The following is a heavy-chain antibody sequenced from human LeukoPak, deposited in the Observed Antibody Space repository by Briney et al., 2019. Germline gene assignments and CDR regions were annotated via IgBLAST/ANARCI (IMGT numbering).Heavy chain of an antibody. CDR2: IQSKTDGGTT. J-gene: IGHJ4*02. CDR1: GFTFSDTW. Sequence: GGSLRLSCAASGFTFSDTWMTWVRQAPGKGLECVGFIQSKTDGGTTDSATPVKGRFTVSRDDSKNTLYLQMNSLKTEDTAVYYCTTWSSQFDYWGQGTLVTVSS. D-gene: IGHD6-6*01. V-gene: IGHV3-15*01. CDR3: TTWSSQFDY.